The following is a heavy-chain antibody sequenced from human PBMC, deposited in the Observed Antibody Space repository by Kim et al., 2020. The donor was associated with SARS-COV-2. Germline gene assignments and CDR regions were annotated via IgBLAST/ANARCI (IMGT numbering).Heavy chain of an antibody. V-gene: IGHV3-21*01. CDR3: ARDCDGDCYATPGGYFNL. CDR2: ISSSSNYI. J-gene: IGHJ2*01. Sequence: GGSLRLSCTASGFSFSSVSMDWVRQAPGKGLEWVSSISSSSNYIYYADSVKGRFTISRDNAKNSLYLQMNSLRAEDTAVYYCARDCDGDCYATPGGYFNLWGRGTLVTVSS. D-gene: IGHD2-21*02. CDR1: GFSFSSVS.